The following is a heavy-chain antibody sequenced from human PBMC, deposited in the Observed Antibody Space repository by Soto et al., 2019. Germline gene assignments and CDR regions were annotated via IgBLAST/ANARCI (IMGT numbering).Heavy chain of an antibody. CDR2: ISAYNGNT. CDR1: GGTFSSYA. CDR3: ARERQWLVGEWVY. D-gene: IGHD6-19*01. J-gene: IGHJ4*02. V-gene: IGHV1-18*01. Sequence: GASVKVSCKGSGGTFSSYAISGVGQAPGQGLEWMGWISAYNGNTNYAQKLQGRVTMTTDTSTSTAYMELRSLRSDDTAVYYCARERQWLVGEWVYWGQGTLVTVSS.